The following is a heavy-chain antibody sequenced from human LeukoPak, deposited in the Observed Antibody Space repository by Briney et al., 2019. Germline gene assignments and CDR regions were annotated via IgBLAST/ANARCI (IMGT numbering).Heavy chain of an antibody. CDR2: INPNSGGT. J-gene: IGHJ4*02. CDR3: ARVVPVGVGATIDY. D-gene: IGHD1-26*01. V-gene: IGHV1-2*02. CDR1: GYTFTGYY. Sequence: ASVKVSCKASGYTFTGYYMHWVRQAPGQGLEWMGWINPNSGGTNYAQKFQGRVTMTRDTSISTAYMELSRLRSDDTAVYYCARVVPVGVGATIDYWGQGTLVTVSS.